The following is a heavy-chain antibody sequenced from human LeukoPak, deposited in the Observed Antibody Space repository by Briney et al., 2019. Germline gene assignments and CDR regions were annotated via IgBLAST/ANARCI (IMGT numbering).Heavy chain of an antibody. V-gene: IGHV1-18*01. CDR1: GYTFTSYG. CDR3: ARVIRGVVGSWHVDY. CDR2: ISAYNDNT. D-gene: IGHD6-13*01. J-gene: IGHJ4*02. Sequence: GASVKVSCKASGYTFTSYGISWVRQAPGQGLEWMGWISAYNDNTNYAQKLQGRVTMTTDTSTSTAYMELRSLRSDDTAVYYCARVIRGVVGSWHVDYWGQGTLVTVSS.